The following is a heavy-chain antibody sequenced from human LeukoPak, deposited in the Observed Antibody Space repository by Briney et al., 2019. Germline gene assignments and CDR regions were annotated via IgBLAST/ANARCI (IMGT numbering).Heavy chain of an antibody. CDR1: GFTFSSYG. D-gene: IGHD2-2*01. CDR3: AKSGSSSWDWFDP. J-gene: IGHJ5*02. CDR2: ISYDGSNK. Sequence: PGGSLRLSCAASGFTFSSYGMHWVRQAPGKGLEWVAVISYDGSNKYYADSVKGRLTISRDNSKNRLHLRMNSLRAEDTAVYYCAKSGSSSWDWFDPWGQGTLVTVSS. V-gene: IGHV3-30*18.